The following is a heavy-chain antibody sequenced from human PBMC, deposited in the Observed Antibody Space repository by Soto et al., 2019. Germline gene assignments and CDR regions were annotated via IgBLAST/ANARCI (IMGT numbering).Heavy chain of an antibody. Sequence: EVQLVESGGGLVKPGGSLRLSCVASGFSFSSYSTAWVRQAPGEGLQWVSYVSTSSRTIYYEDSVKGRFTISRDNAKNLMYLQMNSLRVEDTAVYYFVKDGDSSGYRFDYWGQGTLVPVS. J-gene: IGHJ4*02. CDR3: VKDGDSSGYRFDY. CDR1: GFSFSSYS. CDR2: VSTSSRTI. D-gene: IGHD3-22*01. V-gene: IGHV3-48*01.